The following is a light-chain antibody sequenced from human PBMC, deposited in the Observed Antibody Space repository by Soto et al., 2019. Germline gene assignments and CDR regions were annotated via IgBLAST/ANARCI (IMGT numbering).Light chain of an antibody. J-gene: IGLJ2*01. CDR2: EVI. CDR1: SSDVGSYNL. V-gene: IGLV2-23*02. Sequence: QSVLTQPASVSGSPGQSIPISCTGTSSDVGSYNLVSWYQQHPGKAPKVIMYEVIKRPSGVSNRFSGSKSGNTASLTISGLQAEDEAEYYCCSYAGSTSLVFGGGTKLTVL. CDR3: CSYAGSTSLV.